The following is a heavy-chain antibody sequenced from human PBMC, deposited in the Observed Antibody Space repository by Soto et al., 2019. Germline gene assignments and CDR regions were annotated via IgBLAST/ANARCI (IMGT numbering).Heavy chain of an antibody. J-gene: IGHJ6*02. Sequence: ENLSLHCTGSFGSISSYYWSWIRQPPGKGLEWIGYIYYSGSTNYNPSLKSRVTISVDTSKNQFSLKLSSVTAADTAVYYCARDRVVGYGMDVWGQGTTVTVSS. CDR1: FGSISSYY. CDR2: IYYSGST. D-gene: IGHD2-2*01. CDR3: ARDRVVGYGMDV. V-gene: IGHV4-59*01.